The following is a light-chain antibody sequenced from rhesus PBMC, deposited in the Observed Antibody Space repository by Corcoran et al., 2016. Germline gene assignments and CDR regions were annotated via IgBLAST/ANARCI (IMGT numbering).Light chain of an antibody. J-gene: IGKJ1*01. CDR3: LQHKSYPRT. Sequence: DIQMTQSSSSLSASVGDTVTITCRASQDISRYLNWYQQKPGKAPKLLIYTATTLETGVPSRFSGSGAGTEFTLTISNLQPEYFAAYYCLQHKSYPRTFGQGTKVEIK. CDR1: QDISRY. CDR2: TAT. V-gene: IGKV1-28*01.